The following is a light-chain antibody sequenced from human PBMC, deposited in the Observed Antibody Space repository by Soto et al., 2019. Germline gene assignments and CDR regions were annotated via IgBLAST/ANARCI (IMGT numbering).Light chain of an antibody. J-gene: IGLJ2*01. V-gene: IGLV1-44*01. CDR1: SSNIGSYT. CDR2: DDN. CDR3: AAWDDSLSGVV. Sequence: QSVLSQPPSASGTPGQRVTISWSGSSSNIGSYTVNWYQHLPGTTPKPLICDDNQRPSGAPDRFSGSRSGTSASLAISGLKSDDEADYYCAAWDDSLSGVVFGGGTKLTVL.